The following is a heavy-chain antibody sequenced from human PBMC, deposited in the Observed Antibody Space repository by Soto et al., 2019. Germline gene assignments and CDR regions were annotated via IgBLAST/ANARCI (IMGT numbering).Heavy chain of an antibody. CDR2: ITSSASTM. Sequence: EQLVESGGGLVQPGGSLRLSCAASGFTFSSHSMSWVRQAPGKGLEWVSHITSSASTMYYADSVKGRFTISRDNARNSLYLQMSSLSAEDTAVYYCARDGRYCTSTNCYFDYWGQGALVTVSS. CDR1: GFTFSSHS. V-gene: IGHV3-48*01. D-gene: IGHD2-2*01. CDR3: ARDGRYCTSTNCYFDY. J-gene: IGHJ4*02.